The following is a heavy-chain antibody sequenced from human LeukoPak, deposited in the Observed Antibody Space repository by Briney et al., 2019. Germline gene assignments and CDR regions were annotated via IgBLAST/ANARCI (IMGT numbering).Heavy chain of an antibody. CDR3: ARDNYYYYGMDV. V-gene: IGHV3-49*03. CDR2: IRSKSYGGTT. CDR1: GFRFGDYV. Sequence: GGSLRLSCTGSGFRFGDYVMSWFRQAPGKGLEWVGFIRSKSYGGTTEYAASVKGRFSISRDDSRSIAYLQMNSLRAEDTAVYYCARDNYYYYGMDVWGQGTTVTVSS. J-gene: IGHJ6*02.